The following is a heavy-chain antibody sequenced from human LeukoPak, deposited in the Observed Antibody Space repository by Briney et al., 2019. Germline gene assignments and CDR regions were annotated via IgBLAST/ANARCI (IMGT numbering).Heavy chain of an antibody. CDR3: ARLVSSGYDYPFDY. CDR1: GGSISSYY. D-gene: IGHD3-22*01. Sequence: SETLSLTCTVSGGSISSYYWSWIRQPPGKGLEWIGYIYYSGSTNYNPSLKSRVTISLDTSKNQFSLNLSSVTAADTAVYYCARLVSSGYDYPFDYWGQGTLVTVSS. CDR2: IYYSGST. V-gene: IGHV4-59*08. J-gene: IGHJ4*02.